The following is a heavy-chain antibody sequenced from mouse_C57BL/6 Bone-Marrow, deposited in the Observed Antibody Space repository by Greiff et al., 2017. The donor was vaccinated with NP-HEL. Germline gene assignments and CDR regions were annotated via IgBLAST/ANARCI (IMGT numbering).Heavy chain of an antibody. D-gene: IGHD3-2*02. J-gene: IGHJ2*01. CDR3: AQTAQATFDY. V-gene: IGHV1-59*01. CDR2: IDPSDSYT. Sequence: QVQLQQPGAELVRPGTSVKLSCKASGYTFTSYWMHWLKQRPGQGLEWIGVIDPSDSYTNYNQKFKGKATLTVDTSSSTAYMQLSSLTSEDSAVYYCAQTAQATFDYWGQGTTLTVSS. CDR1: GYTFTSYW.